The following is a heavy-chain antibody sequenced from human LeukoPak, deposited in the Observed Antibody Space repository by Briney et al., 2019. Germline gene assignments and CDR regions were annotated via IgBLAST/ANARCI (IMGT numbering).Heavy chain of an antibody. CDR2: ISSTGGRI. CDR1: GVSFSNYA. CDR3: AKDIVGTGYYFGMDV. J-gene: IGHJ6*02. Sequence: GGSLRLSCAASGVSFSNYAMNWVRQAPGKGLEWVSVISSTGGRINYADSVKGRFTISRDNSKNTVSLQMNSLRAEGTAVYYCAKDIVGTGYYFGMDVWGQGTTVTVSS. V-gene: IGHV3-23*01. D-gene: IGHD5-12*01.